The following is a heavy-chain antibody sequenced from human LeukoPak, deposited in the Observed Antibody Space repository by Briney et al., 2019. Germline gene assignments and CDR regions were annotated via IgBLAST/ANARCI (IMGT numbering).Heavy chain of an antibody. J-gene: IGHJ5*02. D-gene: IGHD6-6*01. CDR3: AKDLLVRIAARPEFDP. CDR1: GFTFSSYG. CDR2: IRYDGSNK. V-gene: IGHV3-30*02. Sequence: PGGSLRLSCAASGFTFSSYGMHWVRQAPGKGLEWVAFIRYDGSNKYYADSVKGRFTISRDNSKNTLYLQMNSLRAEDTAVYYCAKDLLVRIAARPEFDPWGQGTLVTVSS.